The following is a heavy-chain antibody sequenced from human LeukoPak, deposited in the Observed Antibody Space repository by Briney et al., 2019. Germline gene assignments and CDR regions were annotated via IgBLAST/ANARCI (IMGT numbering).Heavy chain of an antibody. V-gene: IGHV3-23*01. CDR2: ISGSGGST. J-gene: IGHJ4*02. CDR3: AKVTYYYGSGSEYYFDY. Sequence: GGSLRLSCAASGFTFSSYAMSRVRQAPGKGLEWVSAISGSGGSTYYADSVKGRLTISRDNSKNTLYLQMNSLRAEDTAVYYCAKVTYYYGSGSEYYFDYWGQGTLVTVSS. D-gene: IGHD3-10*01. CDR1: GFTFSSYA.